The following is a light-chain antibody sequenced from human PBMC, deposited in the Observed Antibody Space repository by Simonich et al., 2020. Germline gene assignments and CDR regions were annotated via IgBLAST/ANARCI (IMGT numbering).Light chain of an antibody. CDR3: SSYTSSSTLV. V-gene: IGLV2-14*01. Sequence: QSALTQPASVSGSPGQSITISCTGTSSDFGVYNYVSWYQQHQGTAHKRMIYDVSMRPSVVSNRFSGSKSGNTASLTISGLQAEDEADYYCSSYTSSSTLVFGGGTKLTVL. CDR1: SSDFGVYNY. J-gene: IGLJ3*02. CDR2: DVS.